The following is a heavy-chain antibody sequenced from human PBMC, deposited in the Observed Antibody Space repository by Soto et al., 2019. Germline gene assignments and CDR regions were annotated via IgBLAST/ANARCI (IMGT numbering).Heavy chain of an antibody. Sequence: QVQLVESGGGVVQPGRSLRLSCAASGLTFSSYAMHWVRQAPGKGLEWVAVISYDGSNKYYADSVKGRFTISRDNSKNTLYLQMNSLRAEDTAVYYCARGYSGYDSPLEYWGQGTLVTVSS. CDR1: GLTFSSYA. J-gene: IGHJ4*02. CDR2: ISYDGSNK. CDR3: ARGYSGYDSPLEY. V-gene: IGHV3-30-3*01. D-gene: IGHD5-12*01.